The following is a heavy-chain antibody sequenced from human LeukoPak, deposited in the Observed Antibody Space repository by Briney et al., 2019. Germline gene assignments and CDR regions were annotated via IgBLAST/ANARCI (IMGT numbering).Heavy chain of an antibody. D-gene: IGHD3-3*01. J-gene: IGHJ5*02. Sequence: GGSLRLFCAASGFTFTTYWMTWVRRAPGKGLEWVANIKQDGGEKYYVDSVKCRFTISRDNAKNSLYLEMNSVRAEDTAVYYCARINAQSHNFWSGYPHGWFDPWGQGTLVTVSS. CDR3: ARINAQSHNFWSGYPHGWFDP. CDR1: GFTFTTYW. V-gene: IGHV3-7*01. CDR2: IKQDGGEK.